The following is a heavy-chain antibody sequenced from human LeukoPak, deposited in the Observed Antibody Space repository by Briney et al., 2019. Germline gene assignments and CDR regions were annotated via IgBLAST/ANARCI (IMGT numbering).Heavy chain of an antibody. CDR3: ASCSGGSCYYYYGMDV. D-gene: IGHD2-15*01. Sequence: ASVKVSCKASGYTFTGYYMHWVRQAPGQGLEWMGWINPNSGGTNYAQKFQGRVTMTRDTSISTAYMELSRPRSDDTAVYYCASCSGGSCYYYYGMDVWGQGTTVTVSS. CDR1: GYTFTGYY. J-gene: IGHJ6*02. CDR2: INPNSGGT. V-gene: IGHV1-2*02.